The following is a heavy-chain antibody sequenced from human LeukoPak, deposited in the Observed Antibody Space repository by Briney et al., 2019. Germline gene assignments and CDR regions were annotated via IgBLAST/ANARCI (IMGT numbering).Heavy chain of an antibody. V-gene: IGHV3-74*01. CDR1: GFIFSSYW. CDR2: INTDGSST. CDR3: ARSSLHDPDAFDI. J-gene: IGHJ3*02. Sequence: GGSLRLSCAASGFIFSSYWMHWVRHAPGKGLAWVSRINTDGSSTSYADSVKGRFTISRDNAKNTLYLQMNSLRAEDTAVYYCARSSLHDPDAFDIWGQGTMVTVSS. D-gene: IGHD3-16*01.